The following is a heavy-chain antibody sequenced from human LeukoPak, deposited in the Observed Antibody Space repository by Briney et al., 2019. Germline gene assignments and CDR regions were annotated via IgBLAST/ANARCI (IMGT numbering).Heavy chain of an antibody. Sequence: SVKVSCKASAYTFNDYYVHWVRQAPGQGLEWMGGIIPIVGTANYAQKFQGRVTITADESTSTAYMELSSLRSEDTAVYYCARDSYLDIVVVPAAYYYYGMDVWGQGTTVTVSS. CDR2: IIPIVGTA. V-gene: IGHV1-69*13. CDR1: AYTFNDYY. D-gene: IGHD2-2*03. J-gene: IGHJ6*02. CDR3: ARDSYLDIVVVPAAYYYYGMDV.